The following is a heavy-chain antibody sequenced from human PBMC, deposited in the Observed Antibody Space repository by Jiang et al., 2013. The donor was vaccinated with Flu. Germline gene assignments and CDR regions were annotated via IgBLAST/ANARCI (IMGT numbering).Heavy chain of an antibody. J-gene: IGHJ4*02. D-gene: IGHD6-19*01. V-gene: IGHV3-72*01. CDR1: GFIFIDHY. Sequence: VQLVESGGGLVQPGGSLRLSCAASGFIFIDHYMDWVRQAPGKGLEWVARIGNKADRYITQYAASVKGRFTISRDDSKSSLFLQMTSLKTEDTAMYYCARIGYSSGDFDYWGQGTLVTV. CDR3: ARIGYSSGDFDY. CDR2: IGNKADRYIT.